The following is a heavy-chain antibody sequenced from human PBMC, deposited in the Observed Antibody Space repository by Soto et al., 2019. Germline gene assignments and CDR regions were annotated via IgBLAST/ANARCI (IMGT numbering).Heavy chain of an antibody. V-gene: IGHV3-33*01. CDR2: IWYDGSNT. CDR1: GFIFKSFG. Sequence: SLGLYCAASGFIFKSFGLHWVRQAPGKGLEWVAHIWYDGSNTYYADSVKGRFTISRDNSRNTLYLQMNSLRAEDTAVYHCVRGLLGSGGHFDYWGQGTPVTVSS. D-gene: IGHD7-27*01. CDR3: VRGLLGSGGHFDY. J-gene: IGHJ4*02.